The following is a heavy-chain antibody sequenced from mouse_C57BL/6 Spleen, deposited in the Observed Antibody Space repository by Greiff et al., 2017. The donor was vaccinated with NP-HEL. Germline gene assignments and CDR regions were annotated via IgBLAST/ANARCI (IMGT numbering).Heavy chain of an antibody. Sequence: VQLQQSGPELVKPGASVKISCKASGYAFSSSWMNWVKQRPGKGLEWIGRIYPGDGDTNYNGKFKGKATLTADKSSSTAYMQLSSLTSEDSAVYCCARYSYYGSSYSDFDVWGTGTTVTVSS. CDR3: ARYSYYGSSYSDFDV. CDR2: IYPGDGDT. J-gene: IGHJ1*03. D-gene: IGHD1-1*01. V-gene: IGHV1-82*01. CDR1: GYAFSSSW.